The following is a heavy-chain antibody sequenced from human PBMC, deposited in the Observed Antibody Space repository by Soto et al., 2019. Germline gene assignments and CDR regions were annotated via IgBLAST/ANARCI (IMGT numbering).Heavy chain of an antibody. D-gene: IGHD3-16*02. CDR3: ARGKLSDYVWGSYRYHFDY. V-gene: IGHV4-34*01. CDR2: INLSGST. CDR1: GGSFSGYY. J-gene: IGHJ4*02. Sequence: SATLSLTCAVYGGSFSGYYWSWIRQPPGKGLEWVGEINLSGSTNYNPSLKSRVTISVDTSKKQFSLKLSSVTAADTAVYYCARGKLSDYVWGSYRYHFDYWGQGTVVTVS.